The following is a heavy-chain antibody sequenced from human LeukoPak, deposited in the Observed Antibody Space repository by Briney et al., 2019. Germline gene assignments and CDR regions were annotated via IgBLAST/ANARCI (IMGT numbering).Heavy chain of an antibody. D-gene: IGHD3-9*01. CDR1: GGSISSTIQY. Sequence: SETMSLTCTVSGGSISSTIQYWGWIRQPPGKGLEWIGTIYHTGSTYYKPSLQSRVTISVITSKSRFPLKLSSVPATDTAVYYCARQGTDYDILTGYARAFDIWGQGTMVTVSS. CDR3: ARQGTDYDILTGYARAFDI. CDR2: IYHTGST. J-gene: IGHJ3*02. V-gene: IGHV4-39*01.